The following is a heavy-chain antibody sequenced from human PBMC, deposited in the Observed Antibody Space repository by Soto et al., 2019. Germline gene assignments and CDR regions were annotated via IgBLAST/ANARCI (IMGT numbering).Heavy chain of an antibody. CDR2: INHSGST. CDR1: GGSFSGYY. D-gene: IGHD1-26*01. V-gene: IGHV4-34*01. J-gene: IGHJ5*02. Sequence: SETLSLTCAVYGGSFSGYYWSWIRQPPGKGLEWIGEINHSGSTNYNPSLKSRVTISVDTSKNQFSLKLSSVTAADTAVYYCARGLLNRSVWFYPWGQGTLVTVSS. CDR3: ARGLLNRSVWFYP.